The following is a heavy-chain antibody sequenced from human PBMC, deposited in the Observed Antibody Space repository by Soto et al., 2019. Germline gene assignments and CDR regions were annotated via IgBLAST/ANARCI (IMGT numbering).Heavy chain of an antibody. J-gene: IGHJ4*02. Sequence: QVQLQQWGAGLLKPSETLSLTCAVYGGSFSGYYWSWIRQPPGKGLEWIGDINPSGSTNYTPSRKRRVTMSGDTPKNQFTLKLTSVTAADTAVYYCARGRDGGVANWGQGTLVTVSS. V-gene: IGHV4-34*01. D-gene: IGHD4-17*01. CDR2: INPSGST. CDR1: GGSFSGYY. CDR3: ARGRDGGVAN.